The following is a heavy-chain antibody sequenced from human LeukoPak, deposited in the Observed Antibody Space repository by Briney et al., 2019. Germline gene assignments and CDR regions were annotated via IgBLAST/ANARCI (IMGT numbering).Heavy chain of an antibody. J-gene: IGHJ5*02. Sequence: GASVKVSCKVSGYTLTELSMHWVRQAPGKGLEWMGGFDPEDGETIYAQKFQGRVTMTEDTSTDTAYMELSSLRSEDTAVYYCATWGSMVRGVTQALNWFDPWGQGTLVTVSS. CDR2: FDPEDGET. V-gene: IGHV1-24*01. CDR3: ATWGSMVRGVTQALNWFDP. D-gene: IGHD3-10*01. CDR1: GYTLTELS.